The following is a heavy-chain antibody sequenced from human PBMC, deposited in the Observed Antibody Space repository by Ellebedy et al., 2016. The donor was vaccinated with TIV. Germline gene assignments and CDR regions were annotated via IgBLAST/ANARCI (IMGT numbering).Heavy chain of an antibody. Sequence: SETLSLXXAVSGGSIIGYSWTWIRHPAGKGLEWIGRMSVGGSPKYNPTLKSRVSMSLDTSKNQFSLKLTSLRAADTAMYYCARDRGDIWSDDSGDHLDYWGQGTLVTVSS. CDR3: ARDRGDIWSDDSGDHLDY. V-gene: IGHV4-4*07. J-gene: IGHJ4*02. CDR2: MSVGGSP. D-gene: IGHD3-3*01. CDR1: GGSIIGYS.